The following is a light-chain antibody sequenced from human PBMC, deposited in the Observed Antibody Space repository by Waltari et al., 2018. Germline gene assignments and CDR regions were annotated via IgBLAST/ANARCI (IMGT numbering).Light chain of an antibody. J-gene: IGLJ2*01. CDR1: SSDVGGYKF. V-gene: IGLV2-14*03. Sequence: QSALTQPSSVSVSPGPSITISCTGASSDVGGYKFVSWYQKQPGKAPELMIFDVTYRPSGISPRFSGSKSGNTASLTISGLQADDEADYYCMSYTSSHTIIFGGGTKLTV. CDR3: MSYTSSHTII. CDR2: DVT.